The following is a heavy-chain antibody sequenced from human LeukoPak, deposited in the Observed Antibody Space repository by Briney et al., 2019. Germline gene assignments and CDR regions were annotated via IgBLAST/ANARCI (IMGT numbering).Heavy chain of an antibody. V-gene: IGHV4-39*01. CDR3: ARHRSSGSLPIHYDY. CDR2: IYYSGST. J-gene: IGHJ4*02. D-gene: IGHD3-10*01. CDR1: GGSISSSSYY. Sequence: SETLSLTCTVSGGSISSSSYYWGWIRQPPGKGLEWIGSIYYSGSTYYNPSLKSRVTISVDTSKNQFSLKLSPVTAADTAVYYCARHRSSGSLPIHYDYWGQGTLVTVSS.